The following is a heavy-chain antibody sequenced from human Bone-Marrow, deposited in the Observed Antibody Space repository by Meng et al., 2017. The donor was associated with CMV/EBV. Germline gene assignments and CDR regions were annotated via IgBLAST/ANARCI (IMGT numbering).Heavy chain of an antibody. CDR1: GFTFSYYG. V-gene: IGHV3-30*02. CDR3: AKDHAQAAMAGYWFDP. D-gene: IGHD2-2*01. Sequence: GESLKISCAASGFTFSYYGMHWVRQAPGKGLEWVAFIPYDGSNKYYADSVKGRFTISRDNSKTTLYLQMNSLRAEDTAVYYCAKDHAQAAMAGYWFDPWGQGTLVTVSS. CDR2: IPYDGSNK. J-gene: IGHJ5*02.